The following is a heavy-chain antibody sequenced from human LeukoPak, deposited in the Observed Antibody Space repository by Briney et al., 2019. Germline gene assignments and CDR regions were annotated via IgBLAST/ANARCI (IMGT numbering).Heavy chain of an antibody. J-gene: IGHJ4*02. CDR2: IFPGDSDT. CDR1: GYSFTSYW. CDR3: ARLSYYDSSGYYKGNLDY. D-gene: IGHD3-22*01. V-gene: IGHV5-51*01. Sequence: GESLQISCRGSGYSFTSYWIGWVRQMPGRGLEWLGIIFPGDSDTRYRPSFEDQVSISASKSISSAYLWWISLKPSDTAMYYCARLSYYDSSGYYKGNLDYWGQGPLVTVSS.